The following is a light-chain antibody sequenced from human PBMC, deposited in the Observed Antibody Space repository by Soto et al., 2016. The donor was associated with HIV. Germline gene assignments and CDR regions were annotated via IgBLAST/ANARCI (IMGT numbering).Light chain of an antibody. CDR2: DDS. V-gene: IGLV3-21*03. CDR1: NIGSKN. Sequence: SYVLTQPPSVSVAPGKTARVTCGGNNIGSKNVHWYQQKPGQAPVLVVYDDSDRPSGIPERFSGSNSENTATLTISRVEAGDEADYYCQVWDGSSRHWVFGGGTKLTVL. J-gene: IGLJ2*01. CDR3: QVWDGSSRHWV.